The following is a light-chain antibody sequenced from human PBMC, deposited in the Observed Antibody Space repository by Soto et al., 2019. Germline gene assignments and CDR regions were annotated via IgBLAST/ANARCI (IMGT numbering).Light chain of an antibody. CDR3: LQDYSYPWT. CDR2: GAS. CDR1: QGISND. V-gene: IGKV1-6*01. Sequence: AIQMTQSPPSLSASVGDRVTITCRASQGISNDLAWYQQRPGKAPKLLIYGASRLQSGVPSRFSGSGSGPHFTLTISSLQPEDFATYYCLQDYSYPWTFGQGTKVDIK. J-gene: IGKJ1*01.